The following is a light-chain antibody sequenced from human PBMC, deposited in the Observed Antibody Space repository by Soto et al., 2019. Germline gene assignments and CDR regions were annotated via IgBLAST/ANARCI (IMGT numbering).Light chain of an antibody. J-gene: IGKJ2*01. CDR1: QSVSTT. Sequence: EIMMTQSPATLSVSPGERATLSCRASQSVSTTLAWYQQKPGQPPRLLIYRASLRATGVPARFSGGGSGAEFTLTISGLQSEDFAVYYCQQYDNWPYTFGQGTKLDIK. V-gene: IGKV3-15*01. CDR2: RAS. CDR3: QQYDNWPYT.